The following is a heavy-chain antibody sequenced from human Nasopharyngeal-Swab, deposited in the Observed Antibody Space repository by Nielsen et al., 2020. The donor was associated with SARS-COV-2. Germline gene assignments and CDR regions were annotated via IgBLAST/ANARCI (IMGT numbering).Heavy chain of an antibody. J-gene: IGHJ4*02. CDR2: ISSDGSDK. V-gene: IGHV3-30*03. Sequence: GGSLRLSCLTSKFTFSKWPMPRVRQAPGKGLEWVTVISSDGSDKQYVDSVKGRFTISRDNSKNTRERKGKRRREEEKGGEEGERRRKKKTNFAYLGQGTLVTVSS. CDR3: ERRRKKKTNFAY. CDR1: KFTFSKWP. D-gene: IGHD3-16*01.